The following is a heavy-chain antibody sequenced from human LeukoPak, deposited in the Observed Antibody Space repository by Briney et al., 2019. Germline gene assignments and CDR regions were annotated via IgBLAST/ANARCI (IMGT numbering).Heavy chain of an antibody. V-gene: IGHV4-59*03. CDR1: GDSISNFY. D-gene: IGHD2-8*01. J-gene: IGHJ5*01. CDR3: ALAPNSNWFDF. Sequence: SETLSLTCTVSGDSISNFYWNWIRQSPGKGLEWIGNIHYSGSSVYNPSLKSRGTISIDTSRRQFFLKLNSVTAANTAVYFCALAPNSNWFDFWGPGTLVTVSS. CDR2: IHYSGSS.